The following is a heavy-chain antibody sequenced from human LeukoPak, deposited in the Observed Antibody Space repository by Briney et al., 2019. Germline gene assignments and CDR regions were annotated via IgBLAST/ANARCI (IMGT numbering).Heavy chain of an antibody. D-gene: IGHD3-10*01. V-gene: IGHV3-30*18. CDR2: ISYDGSNK. J-gene: IGHJ4*02. CDR3: AKDLTGMVRGEGAFDY. Sequence: PGGSLRLSCAASGFTFSSYAMHWVRQAPGKGLEWVAVISYDGSNKYYADSVKGRFTISRDNSKNTLYLQMNSLRAEDTAVYYCAKDLTGMVRGEGAFDYWGQGTLVTVSS. CDR1: GFTFSSYA.